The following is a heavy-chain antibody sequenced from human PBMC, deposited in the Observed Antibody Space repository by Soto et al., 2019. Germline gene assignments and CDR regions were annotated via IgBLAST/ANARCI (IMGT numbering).Heavy chain of an antibody. V-gene: IGHV4-30-4*01. CDR3: ARGGGYDSFDF. J-gene: IGHJ4*02. CDR2: ITYSGRT. D-gene: IGHD2-15*01. CDR1: GDPINSGSVY. Sequence: SETLSLTCSVNGDPINSGSVYWSWIRQSPGKGLEYIGYITYSGRTFYNPSLKSRVTMSVDTPKNQFSLEVRSVTAADKAVYYCARGGGYDSFDFWGQGIQVTVS.